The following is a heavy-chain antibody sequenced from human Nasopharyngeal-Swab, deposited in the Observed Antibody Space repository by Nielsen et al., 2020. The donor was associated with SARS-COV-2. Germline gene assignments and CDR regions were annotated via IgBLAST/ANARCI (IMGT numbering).Heavy chain of an antibody. J-gene: IGHJ3*02. V-gene: IGHV3-7*03. D-gene: IGHD2-15*01. CDR2: IKQDGSEK. Sequence: WIRQPPGKGLEWVANIKQDGSEKYYVDSVKGRFTRSRDNAKNSLYLQMNSLRAEDTAVYYCARDEAVVAATQISDAFDIWGQGTMVTVSS. CDR3: ARDEAVVAATQISDAFDI.